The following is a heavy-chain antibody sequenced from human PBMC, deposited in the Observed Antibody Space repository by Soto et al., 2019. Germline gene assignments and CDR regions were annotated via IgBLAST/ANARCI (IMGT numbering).Heavy chain of an antibody. CDR3: ATAEVDH. CDR2: ISYDGSNK. CDR1: GFTFSSYG. Sequence: GGSLRLSCAASGFTFSSYGMHWVRQAPGKGLEWVAVISYDGSNKYYADSVKGRFTVSRDNAKNTLYLQMNSLRAEDTAVYYCATAEVDHWGPGTLVTVSS. V-gene: IGHV3-30*03. J-gene: IGHJ5*02.